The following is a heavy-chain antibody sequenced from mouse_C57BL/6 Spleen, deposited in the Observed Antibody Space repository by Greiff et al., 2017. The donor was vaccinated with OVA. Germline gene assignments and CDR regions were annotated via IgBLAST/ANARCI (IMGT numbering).Heavy chain of an antibody. D-gene: IGHD2-1*01. CDR2: ISNGGGST. V-gene: IGHV5-12*01. Sequence: EVKVVESGGGLVQPGGSLKLSCAASGFTFSDYYMYWVRQTPEKRLEWVAYISNGGGSTYYPDTVKGRFTISRDNAKNTLYLQMSRLKSEDTAMYYCARHHYGNSYWYFDVWGTGTTVTVSS. J-gene: IGHJ1*03. CDR1: GFTFSDYY. CDR3: ARHHYGNSYWYFDV.